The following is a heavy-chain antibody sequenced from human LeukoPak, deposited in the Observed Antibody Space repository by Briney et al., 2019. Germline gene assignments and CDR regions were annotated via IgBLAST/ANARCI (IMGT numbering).Heavy chain of an antibody. J-gene: IGHJ1*01. CDR1: GYSFTGYD. Sequence: GGSLKLSCTASGYSFTGYDMHWVRQAPGQGLEWMGWINANSGGTNYAQKLKGRFTMSRDTAISTPYMELSSLRSEDTAVYYCERAGIIMVRGVITTGFQHWGQGTLVTVSS. CDR2: INANSGGT. D-gene: IGHD3-10*01. CDR3: ERAGIIMVRGVITTGFQH. V-gene: IGHV1-2*02.